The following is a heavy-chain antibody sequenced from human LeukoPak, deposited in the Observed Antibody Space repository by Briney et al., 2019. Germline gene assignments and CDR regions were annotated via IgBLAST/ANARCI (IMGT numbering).Heavy chain of an antibody. D-gene: IGHD6-13*01. CDR2: ISAYNGNT. V-gene: IGHV1-18*01. CDR1: GYTFTSYG. CDR3: ARYSSSWYFPDY. J-gene: IGHJ4*02. Sequence: ASVKVSCKASGYTFTSYGISWVRQAPGQGLEWMGWISAYNGNTNYAQKFQGRVTITTDESTSTAYMELSSLRSEDTAVYYCARYSSSWYFPDYWGQGTLVTVSS.